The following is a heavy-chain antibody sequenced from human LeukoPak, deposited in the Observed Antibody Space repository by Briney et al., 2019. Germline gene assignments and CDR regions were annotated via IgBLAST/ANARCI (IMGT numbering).Heavy chain of an antibody. V-gene: IGHV1-18*01. CDR1: GYTFTSYG. CDR2: ISDYDGTT. CDR3: ARGGGYSGYDLIDY. Sequence: ASVKASCKASGYTFTSYGISWVRQAPGQGLEWMGWISDYDGTTNYAQKLQGITTIAADTSTSTAYMERRSPRSDDTAVYYCARGGGYSGYDLIDYWGQGTLVTVSS. D-gene: IGHD5-12*01. J-gene: IGHJ4*02.